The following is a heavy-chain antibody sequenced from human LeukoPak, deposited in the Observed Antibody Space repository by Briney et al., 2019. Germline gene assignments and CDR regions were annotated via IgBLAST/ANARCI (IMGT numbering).Heavy chain of an antibody. Sequence: SETLSLTCTVSGGSISSSSYYWGWIRQPPGKGLEWIGSIYYSGSTYYNPSLKSRVTISVDTSKNQFSLKLSSVTAADTAVYYCARYCTKGVSSHFDYWGQGTLVTVSS. V-gene: IGHV4-39*01. D-gene: IGHD2-8*01. CDR1: GGSISSSSYY. J-gene: IGHJ4*02. CDR3: ARYCTKGVSSHFDY. CDR2: IYYSGST.